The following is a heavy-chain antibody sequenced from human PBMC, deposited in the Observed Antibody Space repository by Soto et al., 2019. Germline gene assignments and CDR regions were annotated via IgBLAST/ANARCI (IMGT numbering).Heavy chain of an antibody. CDR3: ARGGCSSTSCYHWFDP. J-gene: IGHJ5*02. Sequence: QVQLVESGGGVVQPGRSLRLSCAASGFTFSSYAMHWVRQAPGKGLGWVAVISYHGSNEYYADSVKGRFTISRDNSKNTLYLQMNSLRAEDTAVYYCARGGCSSTSCYHWFDPWGQGTLVTVSS. V-gene: IGHV3-30-3*01. D-gene: IGHD2-2*01. CDR2: ISYHGSNE. CDR1: GFTFSSYA.